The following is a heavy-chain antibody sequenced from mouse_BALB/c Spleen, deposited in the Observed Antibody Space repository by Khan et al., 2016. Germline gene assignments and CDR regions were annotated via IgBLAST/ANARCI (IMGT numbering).Heavy chain of an antibody. CDR3: ARLHYYGYMNY. CDR2: INPDSSTI. J-gene: IGHJ2*01. V-gene: IGHV4-1*02. Sequence: EVQLQESGGGLVQPGGSLKLSCAASGFDFSRYWMSWVRQAPGKGLEWIGEINPDSSTINYTPSLKDKFIISIANAKNTLSLQMRKVRSEDTALYFCARLHYYGYMNYWGKGTTLTVSS. CDR1: GFDFSRYW. D-gene: IGHD1-2*01.